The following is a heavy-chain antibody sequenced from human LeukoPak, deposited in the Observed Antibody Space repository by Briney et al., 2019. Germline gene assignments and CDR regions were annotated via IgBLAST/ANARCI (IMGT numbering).Heavy chain of an antibody. CDR2: VSHSGTT. J-gene: IGHJ5*01. D-gene: IGHD2-15*01. Sequence: PSETLSLTCSVSGLSITTGYFWAWIRQSPGRALEWIASVSHSGTTYYNPPLKSRVTISLDTSRNQLSLKLSSVTAADTAVYYCVTDVLLCGGNICNFFDPWGQGTLVTVSS. CDR3: VTDVLLCGGNICNFFDP. V-gene: IGHV4-38-2*02. CDR1: GLSITTGYF.